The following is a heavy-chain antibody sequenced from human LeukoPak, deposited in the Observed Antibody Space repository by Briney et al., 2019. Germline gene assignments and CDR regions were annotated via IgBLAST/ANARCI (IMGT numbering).Heavy chain of an antibody. CDR2: TXQDGSEK. Sequence: XXAPGKXXXXXXXTXQDGSEKYYVDSVKGRFTISKDNAKNSLYLQMNSLRAEDTAVYYCARGRTGLYAVVTHFDYWGQGTLVTVSS. J-gene: IGHJ4*02. CDR3: ARGRTGLYAVVTHFDY. D-gene: IGHD3-3*01. V-gene: IGHV3-7*03.